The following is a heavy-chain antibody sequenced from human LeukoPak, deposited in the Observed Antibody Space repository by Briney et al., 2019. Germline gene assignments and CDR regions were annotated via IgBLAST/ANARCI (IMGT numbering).Heavy chain of an antibody. Sequence: PGRSLRLSCAASGFTFSNYGMHWVRQAPSKGLEWVAVISYDGSNKFYADSVKGRFTISRDNFKNTLYLQMNSLRTEDTAVYYCARDLRSGYDFVDYWGQGTLVTVSS. D-gene: IGHD5-12*01. CDR1: GFTFSNYG. V-gene: IGHV3-30*03. CDR3: ARDLRSGYDFVDY. J-gene: IGHJ4*02. CDR2: ISYDGSNK.